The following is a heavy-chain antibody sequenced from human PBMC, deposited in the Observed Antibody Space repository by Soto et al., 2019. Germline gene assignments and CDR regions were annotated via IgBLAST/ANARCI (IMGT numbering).Heavy chain of an antibody. CDR2: VYYSGST. D-gene: IGHD3-3*01. J-gene: IGHJ6*01. CDR3: ARHRAAYFDFWSGYSLYFYYYGMDV. Sequence: PSETLSLTCTVSGDSISSSTYYWGWIRQPPGKGLEWIGSVYYSGSTYYNPSLKSRVTISVDMSKNQFSLKLSSVTAAATAVYYCARHRAAYFDFWSGYSLYFYYYGMDVWGQGTTVTV. CDR1: GDSISSSTYY. V-gene: IGHV4-39*01.